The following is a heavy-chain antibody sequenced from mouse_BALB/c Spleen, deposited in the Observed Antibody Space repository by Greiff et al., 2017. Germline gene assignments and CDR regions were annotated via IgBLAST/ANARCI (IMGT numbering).Heavy chain of an antibody. Sequence: EVKVEESGGGLVQPGGSRKLSCAASGFTFSSFGMHWVRQAPEKGLEWVAYISSGSSTIYYADTVKGRFTISRDNPKNTLFLQMTSLRSEDTAMYYCARSITTEFAYWGQGTLVTVSA. CDR2: ISSGSSTI. J-gene: IGHJ3*01. D-gene: IGHD1-2*01. V-gene: IGHV5-17*02. CDR1: GFTFSSFG. CDR3: ARSITTEFAY.